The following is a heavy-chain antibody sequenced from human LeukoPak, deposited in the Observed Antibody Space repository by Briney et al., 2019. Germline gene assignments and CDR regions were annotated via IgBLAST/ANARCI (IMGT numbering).Heavy chain of an antibody. CDR1: GGSISSYY. V-gene: IGHV4-59*08. CDR3: ARHEIGRRFAFDI. J-gene: IGHJ3*02. Sequence: SETLSLTCTVSGGSISSYYWSWIRQPPGKGLEWIGYIYYSGSTNYNPSLKSRVTISVGTSKNQFSLKLSSVTAADTAVYYCARHEIGRRFAFDIWGQGTMVTVSS. CDR2: IYYSGST. D-gene: IGHD2-21*01.